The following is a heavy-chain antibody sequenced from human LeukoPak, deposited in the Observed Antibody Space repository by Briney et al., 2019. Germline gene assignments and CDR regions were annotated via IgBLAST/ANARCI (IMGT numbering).Heavy chain of an antibody. Sequence: SETVSLTCTVSGDSITSSAYYWGWIRQPPGKGLEWIGSIYNSGYNYYNPSLKSRVTISVDTSKNQFSLKLSSVTAADTAVYYCARPYANWGQGILVTVSS. V-gene: IGHV4-39*01. CDR3: ARPYAN. J-gene: IGHJ4*02. CDR2: IYNSGYN. CDR1: GDSITSSAYY.